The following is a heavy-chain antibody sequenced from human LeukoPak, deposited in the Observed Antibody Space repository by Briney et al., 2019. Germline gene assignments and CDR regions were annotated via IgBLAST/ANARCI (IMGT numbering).Heavy chain of an antibody. J-gene: IGHJ5*02. CDR1: GGSISSGGYY. D-gene: IGHD6-13*01. Sequence: LSLTCTVSGGSISSGGYYWSWIRQHPGKGLEWIGYIYYSGSTYYNPSLKSRVTISVDTSKNQFSLKLSSVTAADTAVYYCARALAEGAAAGTWFDPWGQGTLVTVSS. V-gene: IGHV4-31*03. CDR3: ARALAEGAAAGTWFDP. CDR2: IYYSGST.